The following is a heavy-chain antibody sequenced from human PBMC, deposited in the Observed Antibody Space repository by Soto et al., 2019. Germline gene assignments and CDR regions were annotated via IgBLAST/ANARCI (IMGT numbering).Heavy chain of an antibody. D-gene: IGHD6-19*01. CDR2: INSDGSST. V-gene: IGHV3-74*01. CDR1: GCTFRSYW. J-gene: IGHJ6*02. CDR3: AKDNTVALYGMDV. Sequence: GGSLRLSCAASGCTFRSYWMQWVRQAPGKGLVWVSWINSDGSSTSYADSVKGRFTISRDNSKNTLYLQMNSLRAEDTAVYYCAKDNTVALYGMDVWGQGTTVTVSS.